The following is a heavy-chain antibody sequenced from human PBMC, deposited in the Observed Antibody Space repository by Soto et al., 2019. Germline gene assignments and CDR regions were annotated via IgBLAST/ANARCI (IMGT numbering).Heavy chain of an antibody. CDR2: IIPIFGAA. CDR3: ATDKDRVQLGGNYYYVMDV. J-gene: IGHJ6*02. D-gene: IGHD1-1*01. Sequence: QVQLVQSGPEVRQPGSSVRVSCKSSGGTFTSSAISWVRQAPGQGLEWMGGIIPIFGAADYAQKFQGRVTITADESTTTAYMELSSLTSEDTAVDFCATDKDRVQLGGNYYYVMDVWGQGTTVTVSS. CDR1: GGTFTSSA. V-gene: IGHV1-69*12.